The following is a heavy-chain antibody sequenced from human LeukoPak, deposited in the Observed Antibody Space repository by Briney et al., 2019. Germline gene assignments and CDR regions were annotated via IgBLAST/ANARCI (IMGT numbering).Heavy chain of an antibody. CDR1: GYSISSGYY. CDR2: GYHIGNT. CDR3: ARGMVRGVLNDAFDI. Sequence: SETLSLTCTVSGYSISSGYYWGWIRQPPGKGLEWIGSGYHIGNTYFNPSLKSRVTISVDKSKNQFSLKLSSVTAADTAVYYCARGMVRGVLNDAFDIWGQGTMVTVSS. J-gene: IGHJ3*02. D-gene: IGHD3-10*01. V-gene: IGHV4-38-2*02.